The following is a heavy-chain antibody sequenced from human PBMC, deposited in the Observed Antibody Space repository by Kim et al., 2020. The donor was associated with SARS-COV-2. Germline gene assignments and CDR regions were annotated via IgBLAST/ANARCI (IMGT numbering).Heavy chain of an antibody. CDR1: GSSVTDAW. D-gene: IGHD3-22*01. CDR3: TTVAGHYYYDLYYFDS. V-gene: IGHV3-15*01. CDR2: IKRRSDGATT. J-gene: IGHJ4*02. Sequence: GGSLRLSCAASGSSVTDAWMGWVRQTPGKGPQWVGRIKRRSDGATTDHAAPVKGRFTISRDDSKKTLYLDMSSLKTEDTAVYFCTTVAGHYYYDLYYFDSWGQGALVTVSS.